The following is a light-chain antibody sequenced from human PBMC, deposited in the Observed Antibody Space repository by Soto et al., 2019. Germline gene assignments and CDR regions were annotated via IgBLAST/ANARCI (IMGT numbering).Light chain of an antibody. CDR2: DAS. CDR1: QSISNN. V-gene: IGKV3-15*01. J-gene: IGKJ5*01. Sequence: MTQSPSSLSASLVDSVTIXRRPSQSISNNLAWYQQKPGQAPRLLIYDASTRATGIPARFSGSGSGTDFTLTISSLQPEDFAVYYCQQCNSCPPTFGQGTRLEIK. CDR3: QQCNSCPPT.